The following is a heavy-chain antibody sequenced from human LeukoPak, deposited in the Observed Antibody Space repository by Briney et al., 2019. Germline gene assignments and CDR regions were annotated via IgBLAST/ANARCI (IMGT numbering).Heavy chain of an antibody. D-gene: IGHD3-3*01. CDR3: ARGGYDFWSGYPLDY. CDR2: INHSGST. J-gene: IGHJ4*02. V-gene: IGHV4-34*01. CDR1: GGSFSGYY. Sequence: PSETLSLTCAVYGGSFSGYYWSWIRQPPGKGLEWIGEINHSGSTNYNPSLKSRVTISVDTSKNQFSLKLSSVTAADTAVYCCARGGYDFWSGYPLDYWGQGTLVTVSS.